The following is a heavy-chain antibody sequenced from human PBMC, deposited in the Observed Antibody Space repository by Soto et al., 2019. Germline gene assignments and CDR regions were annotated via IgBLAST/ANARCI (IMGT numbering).Heavy chain of an antibody. CDR2: IHGIGGVT. V-gene: IGHV3-23*01. Sequence: ELQLLESGGGLVQPGGSLRLSCAGSGFTFSNYGMSWVRQAPGRGPEWVSSIHGIGGVTYYADSVKGRFTISRDNSKNVLYLDMNSVRADDTAVYYCAKAPVAVAALFDYWGQGTLVTVSS. J-gene: IGHJ4*02. CDR3: AKAPVAVAALFDY. CDR1: GFTFSNYG. D-gene: IGHD6-19*01.